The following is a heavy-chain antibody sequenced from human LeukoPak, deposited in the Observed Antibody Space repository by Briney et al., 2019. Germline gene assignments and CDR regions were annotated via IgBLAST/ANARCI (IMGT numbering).Heavy chain of an antibody. CDR2: IYHSGST. J-gene: IGHJ4*02. Sequence: PSETLSLTCTVSGYSISSGYYWGWIRQPPGKGLEWIGSIYHSGSTYYNPSLKSRVTISVDTSKNQFSLKLSSVTAADTAVYYCARDTEPGPFDYWGQGTLVTVSS. CDR1: GYSISSGYY. V-gene: IGHV4-38-2*02. CDR3: ARDTEPGPFDY.